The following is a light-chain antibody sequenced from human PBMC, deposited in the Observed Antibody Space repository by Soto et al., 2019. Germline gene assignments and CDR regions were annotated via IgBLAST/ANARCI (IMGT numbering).Light chain of an antibody. V-gene: IGLV2-14*03. J-gene: IGLJ2*01. CDR1: GSDIGRYNY. CDR3: SSFASTNAQL. CDR2: DVN. Sequence: QSALTQPASVSGTPGQSITVSCIGTGSDIGRYNYVSWYQQHPGKAPKLIIRDVNSRPSGVPTRFSDSKSGNTASLTISGLQVEDEAYYYCSSFASTNAQLFGGGTQLTVL.